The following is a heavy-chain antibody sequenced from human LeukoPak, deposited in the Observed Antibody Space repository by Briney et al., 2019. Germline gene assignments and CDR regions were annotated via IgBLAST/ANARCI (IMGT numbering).Heavy chain of an antibody. D-gene: IGHD3-10*01. Sequence: GESLKISCKGSGYKFTNYWIGWVRQMPGKGLEWMGIIYPGDSDIRYSPSFQGQVTISADKSINTAYLQWSSLKASDTAMYYCAVQLAAGSYYKAPYYYYYMDVWGKGTTVTVSS. CDR2: IYPGDSDI. V-gene: IGHV5-51*01. CDR3: AVQLAAGSYYKAPYYYYYMDV. CDR1: GYKFTNYW. J-gene: IGHJ6*03.